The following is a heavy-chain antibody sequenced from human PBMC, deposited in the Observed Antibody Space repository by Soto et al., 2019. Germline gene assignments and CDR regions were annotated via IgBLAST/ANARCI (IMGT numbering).Heavy chain of an antibody. J-gene: IGHJ4*02. Sequence: GRSLRLSCAASGFTFSSFAMSWVRQAPGKGLEWVSAISGSGGSTYYADSVKGRFTISRDNSKNTLYLQMNSLRAEDTAVYYCAKDFRAARPAGCDYWGQGTLVTVSS. CDR1: GFTFSSFA. V-gene: IGHV3-23*01. D-gene: IGHD6-6*01. CDR3: AKDFRAARPAGCDY. CDR2: ISGSGGST.